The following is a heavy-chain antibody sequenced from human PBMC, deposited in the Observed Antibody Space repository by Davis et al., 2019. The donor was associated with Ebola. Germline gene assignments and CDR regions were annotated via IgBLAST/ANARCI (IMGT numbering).Heavy chain of an antibody. V-gene: IGHV1-18*01. Sequence: AASVKVSCKASGYTFTRYGISWVRQAPAQGLEWMGWISAYNGNTNYAQNLQGRVTMTTDTSTSTAYMEVRCLRYDDPAVYYCARAVTMVLPSGWFDPWGQGTLVTVSS. CDR1: GYTFTRYG. J-gene: IGHJ5*02. CDR3: ARAVTMVLPSGWFDP. D-gene: IGHD3-10*01. CDR2: ISAYNGNT.